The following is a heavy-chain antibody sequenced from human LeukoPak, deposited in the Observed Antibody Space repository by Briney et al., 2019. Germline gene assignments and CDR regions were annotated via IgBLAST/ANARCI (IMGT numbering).Heavy chain of an antibody. Sequence: SETLSLTCTVSGGSISSYYWSWIRQPAGKGLEWIGRIYTSGSTNYNPSLKSRVTMSVGTSKNQFSLKLSSVTAADTAVYYCAREDLRYDSSGYWSVYYFDYWGQGTLVTVSS. J-gene: IGHJ4*02. CDR1: GGSISSYY. CDR2: IYTSGST. V-gene: IGHV4-4*07. CDR3: AREDLRYDSSGYWSVYYFDY. D-gene: IGHD3-22*01.